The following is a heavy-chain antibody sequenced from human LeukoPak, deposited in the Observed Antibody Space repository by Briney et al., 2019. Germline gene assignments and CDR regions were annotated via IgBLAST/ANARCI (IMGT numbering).Heavy chain of an antibody. V-gene: IGHV4-34*01. Sequence: SETLSLTCAVYGGSFSASYWSWIRQPPGQGLEWIGEINHSGSTNYNPSLKSRVTISLDTSKNQFSLKLSSVTAADTAVYYCATVGFSDYWGQGTLVTVSS. CDR2: INHSGST. CDR3: ATVGFSDY. D-gene: IGHD3-16*01. CDR1: GGSFSASY. J-gene: IGHJ4*02.